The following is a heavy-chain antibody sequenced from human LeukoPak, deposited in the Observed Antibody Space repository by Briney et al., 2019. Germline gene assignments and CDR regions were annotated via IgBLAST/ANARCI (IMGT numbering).Heavy chain of an antibody. V-gene: IGHV4-39*07. CDR3: ARTSSSGLVGGYYFDY. D-gene: IGHD6-19*01. Sequence: PSETLSLTCTVSGDPISSRSYYWDWIRQPPGGGLEWIGSIFYRGSTYYNPSLKSRVTISLDTSKNQFSLKLSSVTAADTAVYYCARTSSSGLVGGYYFDYWGQGTLVTVSS. CDR1: GDPISSRSYY. CDR2: IFYRGST. J-gene: IGHJ4*02.